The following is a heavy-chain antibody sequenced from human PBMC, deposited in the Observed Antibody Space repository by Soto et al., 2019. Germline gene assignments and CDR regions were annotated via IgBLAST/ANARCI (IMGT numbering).Heavy chain of an antibody. Sequence: PGGSLRLSCAASGFTFSSYAMHWVRQAPGKGLEWVAVISYDGSNKYYADSVKGRFTISRDNSKNTLYLQMNSLRAEDTAVYYCARESSYPSLVVDYWGQGTLVTVSS. V-gene: IGHV3-30-3*01. J-gene: IGHJ4*02. CDR1: GFTFSSYA. CDR2: ISYDGSNK. D-gene: IGHD6-13*01. CDR3: ARESSYPSLVVDY.